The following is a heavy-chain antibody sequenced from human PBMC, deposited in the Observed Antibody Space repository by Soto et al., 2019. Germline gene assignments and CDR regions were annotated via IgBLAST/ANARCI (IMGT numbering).Heavy chain of an antibody. V-gene: IGHV5-51*01. D-gene: IGHD3-22*01. CDR3: ARLYYDSYNWFDP. CDR2: IYPGDSDT. J-gene: IGHJ5*02. CDR1: GYSFTSYW. Sequence: GASLKISCKGSGYSFTSYWIGWVRQMPGKGREWMGIIYPGDSDTRYSPSFQGQVTISADKSISTAYLQWSSLKASDTAMYDCARLYYDSYNWFDPWGQGTLVTV.